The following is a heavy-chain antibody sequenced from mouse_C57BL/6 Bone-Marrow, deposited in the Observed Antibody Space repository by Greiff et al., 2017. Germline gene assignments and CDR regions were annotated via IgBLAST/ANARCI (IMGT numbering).Heavy chain of an antibody. J-gene: IGHJ2*01. CDR1: GYTFTSYW. Sequence: VQLQQPGAELVRPGTSVKLSCKASGYTFTSYWMHWVKQRPGQGLEWIGVIDPSDSYTNYNQKFKGKATLTVDTSSSTAYMQLSSLTSEDSAVXYCARDGYYDYFDYWGQGTTLTVSS. CDR2: IDPSDSYT. CDR3: ARDGYYDYFDY. D-gene: IGHD2-3*01. V-gene: IGHV1-59*01.